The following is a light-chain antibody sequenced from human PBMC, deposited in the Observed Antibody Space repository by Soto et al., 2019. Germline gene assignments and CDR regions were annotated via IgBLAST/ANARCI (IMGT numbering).Light chain of an antibody. Sequence: DLQMTQSPSSLSASVGDRVTITCRASQSIATYLNWYQQKPGKAPNLLIYGATNLHSGAPSRFTGSGSGTDFTLIISSLQPEDFATYYCQQRYSNPPTFGLGTKLEI. CDR1: QSIATY. J-gene: IGKJ2*01. V-gene: IGKV1-39*01. CDR2: GAT. CDR3: QQRYSNPPT.